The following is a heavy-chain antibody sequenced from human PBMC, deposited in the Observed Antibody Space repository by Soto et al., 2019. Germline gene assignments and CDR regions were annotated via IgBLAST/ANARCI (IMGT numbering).Heavy chain of an antibody. CDR1: GGTFSSYA. J-gene: IGHJ4*02. V-gene: IGHV1-69*12. D-gene: IGHD3-22*01. CDR3: ARGGYYYDSSGSYWPGG. Sequence: QVQLVQSGAEVKKPGSSVKVSCKASGGTFSSYAISWVRQAPGQGLEWMGGIIPIFGTANYAQKFQGRVTITADESTSTAYMELSSLRSEDTAVYYCARGGYYYDSSGSYWPGGWGQGTLVTVSS. CDR2: IIPIFGTA.